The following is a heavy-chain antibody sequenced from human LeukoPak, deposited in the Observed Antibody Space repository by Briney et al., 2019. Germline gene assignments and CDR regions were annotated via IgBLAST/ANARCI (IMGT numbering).Heavy chain of an antibody. D-gene: IGHD3-9*01. CDR1: GFTLATNY. CDR2: IYSGGTT. J-gene: IGHJ4*02. CDR3: VRDHYYHCSGYYGY. Sequence: GGSLRLSCAVSGFTLATNYMSWVRQAPGRGLEWVSVIYSGGTTNYADSVRARFTISRDSSANTLYLQMDSLRVEDTAIYYCVRDHYYHCSGYYGYWGQGTLVPVSS. V-gene: IGHV3-66*01.